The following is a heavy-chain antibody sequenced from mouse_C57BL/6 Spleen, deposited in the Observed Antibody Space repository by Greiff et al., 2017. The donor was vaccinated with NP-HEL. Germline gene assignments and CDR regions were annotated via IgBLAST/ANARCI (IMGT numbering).Heavy chain of an antibody. J-gene: IGHJ4*01. Sequence: QVQLKESGAELVRPGSSVKLSCKASGYTFTSYWMHWVKQRPIQGLEWIGNIDPSDSETHYNQKFKDKATLTVDKSSSTAYMQLSSLTSEDSAVYYCARTPRYYGSTYAMDYWGQGTSVTVSS. D-gene: IGHD1-1*01. V-gene: IGHV1-52*01. CDR3: ARTPRYYGSTYAMDY. CDR2: IDPSDSET. CDR1: GYTFTSYW.